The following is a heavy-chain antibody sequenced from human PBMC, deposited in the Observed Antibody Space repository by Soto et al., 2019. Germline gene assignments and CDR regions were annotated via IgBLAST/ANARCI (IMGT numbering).Heavy chain of an antibody. J-gene: IGHJ6*02. D-gene: IGHD4-17*01. CDR3: ARDRDYGGYVRQSRTNYYYYGMDV. CDR2: IREDGSEK. CDR1: GLTCSSCW. Sequence: GGSLSVSSAASGLTCSSCWMSWDRLAPGKRLEWAPRIREDGSEKYYVDSVKGRFTISRDTAKNALYLQMNSLRAEDTAVYYCARDRDYGGYVRQSRTNYYYYGMDVWRQGTTAPVSS. V-gene: IGHV3-7*01.